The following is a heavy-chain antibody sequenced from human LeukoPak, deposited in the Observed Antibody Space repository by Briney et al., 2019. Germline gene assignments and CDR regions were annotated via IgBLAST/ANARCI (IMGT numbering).Heavy chain of an antibody. CDR2: INPNSGGT. D-gene: IGHD3-10*01. CDR3: ARVGGSGSYYMSWLDP. Sequence: ASVKVSCKASGYTFTGYYMHWVRQAPGQGLEWMGWINPNSGGTNYAQKFQGRVTMTRDTSISTAYMELSRLRSDDTAVYYCARVGGSGSYYMSWLDPWGQGTLVTVSS. J-gene: IGHJ5*02. V-gene: IGHV1-2*02. CDR1: GYTFTGYY.